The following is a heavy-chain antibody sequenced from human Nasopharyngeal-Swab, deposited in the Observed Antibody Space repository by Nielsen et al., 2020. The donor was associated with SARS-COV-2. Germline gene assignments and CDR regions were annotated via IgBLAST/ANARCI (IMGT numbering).Heavy chain of an antibody. CDR1: GSTFSSYG. D-gene: IGHD2-15*01. J-gene: IGHJ5*02. Sequence: GESLKISCAASGSTFSSYGMHWVRQAPGKGLEWVAVISYDGSNKYYADSVKGRFTISRDNSKNTLYLQMNSLRAEDTAVYYCASCSGGSCYSGWFDPWGQGTLVTVSS. CDR3: ASCSGGSCYSGWFDP. V-gene: IGHV3-30*03. CDR2: ISYDGSNK.